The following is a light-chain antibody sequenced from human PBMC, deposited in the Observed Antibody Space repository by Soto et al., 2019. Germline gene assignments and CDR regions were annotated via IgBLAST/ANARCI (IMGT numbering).Light chain of an antibody. Sequence: DIVMTQSPDSLAVSLGERATINCKSSQSVLYSSNNKNYLAWYQQKPGQPPKLLIYWASTRESGVPDRFSGSGSGTDFTLTISSLQAEDVAVYYCQQYYSTPLTFGGRTKADIK. J-gene: IGKJ4*01. CDR2: WAS. CDR1: QSVLYSSNNKNY. CDR3: QQYYSTPLT. V-gene: IGKV4-1*01.